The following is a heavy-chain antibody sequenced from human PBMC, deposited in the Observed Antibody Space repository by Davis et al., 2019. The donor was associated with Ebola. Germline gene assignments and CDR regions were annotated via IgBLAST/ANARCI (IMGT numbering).Heavy chain of an antibody. D-gene: IGHD3-10*01. CDR1: GFTFSSYA. V-gene: IGHV3-23*01. CDR2: ISGSGGST. CDR3: AKTPGLWFRELLNDY. Sequence: GSLRLSCAASGFTFSSYAMSWVRQAPGKGLEWVSAISGSGGSTYYADSVKGRFTISRDNSKNTLYLQMNSLRAEDTAVYYCAKTPGLWFRELLNDYWGQGTLVTVSS. J-gene: IGHJ4*02.